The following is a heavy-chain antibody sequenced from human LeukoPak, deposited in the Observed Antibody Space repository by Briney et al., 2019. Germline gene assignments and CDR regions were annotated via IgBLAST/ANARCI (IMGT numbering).Heavy chain of an antibody. J-gene: IGHJ4*02. CDR1: GGSISSSSYY. Sequence: SETLSLTCTVSGGSISSSSYYWGWIRRPPGKGLEWIGSIYYSGSTYYNPSLKSRATISVDTSKNQFSLKLSSVTAADTAVYYCARDWATVTELDYWGQGTLVTVSS. V-gene: IGHV4-39*02. CDR3: ARDWATVTELDY. CDR2: IYYSGST. D-gene: IGHD4-17*01.